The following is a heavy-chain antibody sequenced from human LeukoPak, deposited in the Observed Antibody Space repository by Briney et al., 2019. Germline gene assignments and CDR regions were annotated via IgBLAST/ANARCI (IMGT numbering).Heavy chain of an antibody. Sequence: GGSLRLSCTVSGFTVSGNSMNWVRQAPGKGLEWVSGIRSSGDITYYADSVKGRFTISRDNSKNTVYLQMNSLRAEDTAVYYCTKDDRWIQFNDWGQGTLVTVSS. CDR2: IRSSGDIT. CDR1: GFTVSGNS. CDR3: TKDDRWIQFND. J-gene: IGHJ4*02. D-gene: IGHD5-24*01. V-gene: IGHV3-23*01.